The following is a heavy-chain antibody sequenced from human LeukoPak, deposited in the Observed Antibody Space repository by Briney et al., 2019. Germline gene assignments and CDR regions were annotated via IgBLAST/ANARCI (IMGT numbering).Heavy chain of an antibody. CDR2: IIPIFGTA. V-gene: IGHV1-69*13. CDR3: ASEPQGGAYYYDSSGYYSYFDY. D-gene: IGHD3-22*01. J-gene: IGHJ4*02. Sequence: SVKVSCKASGGTFSSYAISWVRQAPGQGLEWMGGIIPIFGTANYAQKFQGRVTITADESTSTAYMELSSLRSEDTAVYYCASEPQGGAYYYDSSGYYSYFDYWGQGTLVTVSS. CDR1: GGTFSSYA.